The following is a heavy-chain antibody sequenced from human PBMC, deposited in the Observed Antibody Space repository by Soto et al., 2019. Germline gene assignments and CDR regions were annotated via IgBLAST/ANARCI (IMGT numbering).Heavy chain of an antibody. CDR2: IIPIFDLV. J-gene: IGHJ4*02. Sequence: QVQLVQSGAEVKEPGSSVKVSCKTSGGTFSSNGLSWVRQAPGQGPEWVGGIIPIFDLVTYAQKFQGRVTITADESTSTAYMDLSSLRSEDTAVYYCASNREGYYFDYWGQGTLVTVSS. V-gene: IGHV1-69*12. CDR1: GGTFSSNG. CDR3: ASNREGYYFDY.